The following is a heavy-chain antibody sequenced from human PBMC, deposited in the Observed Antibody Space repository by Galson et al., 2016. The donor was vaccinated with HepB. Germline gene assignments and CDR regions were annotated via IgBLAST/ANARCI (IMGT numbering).Heavy chain of an antibody. Sequence: QSGAEVKKPGESLRISCKGSGYTFTSYWISWVRQMPGKGLEWMGWIDPSASSTSYSPSLQGHVIISVDKSISTVYLQWTSLKASDTAMYYCARPGYSSTWVDSWGQGTLVTVSP. D-gene: IGHD6-6*01. V-gene: IGHV5-10-1*01. CDR3: ARPGYSSTWVDS. CDR2: IDPSASST. J-gene: IGHJ4*02. CDR1: GYTFTSYW.